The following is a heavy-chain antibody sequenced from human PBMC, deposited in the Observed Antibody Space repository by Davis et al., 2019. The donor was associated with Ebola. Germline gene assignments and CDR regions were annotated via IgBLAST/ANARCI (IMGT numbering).Heavy chain of an antibody. Sequence: PGGSLRLSCAASGFTFSSYGLHWVRQAPGKGLEWVAFIRYDGSNKYYADSVKGRFTISRDNSKNTLYLQMNSLTAEDTAVYYCARGPTYYGSVIMDVWGKGTTVTVSS. CDR1: GFTFSSYG. J-gene: IGHJ6*04. D-gene: IGHD3-10*01. CDR3: ARGPTYYGSVIMDV. CDR2: IRYDGSNK. V-gene: IGHV3-30*02.